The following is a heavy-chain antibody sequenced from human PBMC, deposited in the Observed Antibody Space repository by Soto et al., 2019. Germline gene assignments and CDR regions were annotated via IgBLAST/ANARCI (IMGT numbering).Heavy chain of an antibody. J-gene: IGHJ4*02. CDR1: GGSISTYY. CDR3: SRGGHCTDGVCSALDY. V-gene: IGHV4-59*08. Sequence: QVQLQQSGPGLVKPSETLSLTCTVSGGSISTYYWSWIRQPPGKGLEWIGYIYYGGSANYNPSLESRVTISLDRSKKQFSLRLNSVTAADTAVYYCSRGGHCTDGVCSALDYCGQGTLVTVSS. CDR2: IYYGGSA. D-gene: IGHD2-8*01.